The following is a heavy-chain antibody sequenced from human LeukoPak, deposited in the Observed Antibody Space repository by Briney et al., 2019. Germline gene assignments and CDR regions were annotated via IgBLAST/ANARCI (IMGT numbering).Heavy chain of an antibody. J-gene: IGHJ4*02. Sequence: ASVKVSCKASGYIFISYGISWVRQAPGQGLEWMGWIRAYNGNTNYVQKLQGRVTMTTDTSTNTAYMELRSLRSDDTAVYYCAREGLGELTLDYWGQGTLVTVSS. CDR2: IRAYNGNT. V-gene: IGHV1-18*01. CDR3: AREGLGELTLDY. D-gene: IGHD3-16*01. CDR1: GYIFISYG.